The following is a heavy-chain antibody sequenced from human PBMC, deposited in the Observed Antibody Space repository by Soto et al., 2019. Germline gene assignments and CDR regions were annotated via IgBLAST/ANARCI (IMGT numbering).Heavy chain of an antibody. CDR1: GYTFTGYA. J-gene: IGHJ4*02. CDR3: ARAVAVPADFDY. V-gene: IGHV1-3*05. Sequence: QVQLVQSGAEEKKPGASVKVCCKASGYTFTGYAMHWVRQAPGQRLEWMGWINAANGNTKYSQKFQGRVTITRDTSASTAYMELSSLRSEDTAVYYCARAVAVPADFDYWGQGSLVTVSS. CDR2: INAANGNT. D-gene: IGHD6-19*01.